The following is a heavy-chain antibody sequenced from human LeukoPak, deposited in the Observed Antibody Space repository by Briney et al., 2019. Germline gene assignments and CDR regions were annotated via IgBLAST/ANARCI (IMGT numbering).Heavy chain of an antibody. J-gene: IGHJ6*03. D-gene: IGHD3-22*01. CDR2: IIPIFGTT. V-gene: IGHV1-69*13. CDR1: GGTFSGYG. CDR3: ARGVGILLQGDYFYYMNV. Sequence: SVKVSCKASGGTFSGYGFSWVRQAPGQGLEWMGGIIPIFGTTNYAQNFQGRLTITADEYTSTAYMELSSLRSEDTAVYFCARGVGILLQGDYFYYMNVWGKGTTVTVSS.